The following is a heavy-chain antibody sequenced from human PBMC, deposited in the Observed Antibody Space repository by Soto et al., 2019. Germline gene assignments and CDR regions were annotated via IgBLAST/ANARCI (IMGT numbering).Heavy chain of an antibody. CDR3: TRGVAGTGFDL. CDR2: TYYRSNWRH. CDR1: GDSVSRNTGA. V-gene: IGHV6-1*01. Sequence: PTLSLTDVSSGDSVSRNTGACDWVRSSPSRGLEWLGRTYYRSNWRHDYAVSVKSRITVNPDTSKNPFSLQLNSVTTDDTAVYYCTRGVAGTGFDLWGQGTL. D-gene: IGHD6-19*01. J-gene: IGHJ4*02.